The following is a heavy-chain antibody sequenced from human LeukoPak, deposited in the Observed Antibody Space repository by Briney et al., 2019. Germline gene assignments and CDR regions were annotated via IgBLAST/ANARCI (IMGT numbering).Heavy chain of an antibody. CDR2: ISFDGSKK. V-gene: IGHV3-30*18. CDR1: GFTFSSIG. D-gene: IGHD3-10*01. Sequence: GGSLRLSCAASGFTFSSIGMHWVRQVPGKGPEWVAVISFDGSKKYYADSVKGRFTISRDNSKNTLYLQMNSLRAEDTAVYYCAKDLRWFGELSILDYWGQGTLVTVSS. CDR3: AKDLRWFGELSILDY. J-gene: IGHJ4*02.